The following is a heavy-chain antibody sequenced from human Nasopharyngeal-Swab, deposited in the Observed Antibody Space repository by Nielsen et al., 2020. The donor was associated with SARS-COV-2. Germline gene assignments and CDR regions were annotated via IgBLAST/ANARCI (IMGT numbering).Heavy chain of an antibody. Sequence: GESLKISCAASGFTFSSYDMHWVRQATGKGLEWVSAIGTAGDTYYPGSVKGRFTISRENAKNSLYLQMNSLRAGDMAVYYCARALAPYSGYDYDYYYGMDVWGQGTTVTVSS. D-gene: IGHD5-12*01. CDR1: GFTFSSYD. CDR2: IGTAGDT. V-gene: IGHV3-13*04. J-gene: IGHJ6*02. CDR3: ARALAPYSGYDYDYYYGMDV.